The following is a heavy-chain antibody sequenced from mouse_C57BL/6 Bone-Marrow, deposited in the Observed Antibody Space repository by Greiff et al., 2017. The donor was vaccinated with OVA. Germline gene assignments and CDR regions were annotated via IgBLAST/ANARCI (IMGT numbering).Heavy chain of an antibody. Sequence: QVQLKQSGAELVRPGASVTLSCKASGYTFTDYEMHWVKQTPVHGLEWIGAIDPETGGTAYNQKFKGKAILTADKSSSTAYMELRSLTSEDSAVYYCTRLDYYGSSYGWYFDVWGTGTTVTVSS. J-gene: IGHJ1*03. CDR2: IDPETGGT. CDR3: TRLDYYGSSYGWYFDV. CDR1: GYTFTDYE. V-gene: IGHV1-15*01. D-gene: IGHD1-1*01.